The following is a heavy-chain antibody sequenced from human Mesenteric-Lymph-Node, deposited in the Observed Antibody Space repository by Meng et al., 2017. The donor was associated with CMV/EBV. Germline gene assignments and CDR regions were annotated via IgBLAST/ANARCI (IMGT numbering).Heavy chain of an antibody. Sequence: GGSLRLSCAASGFTFSRYAMYWVRQAPGKGLEWVSSITSSSTYYADSVMGRFTISRDNAKNSLYLQMNSLRAEDTAVFYCARTTGFLQYSAFDVYGQGTMVTVS. CDR2: ITSSSTY. V-gene: IGHV3-21*01. D-gene: IGHD4-11*01. J-gene: IGHJ3*01. CDR3: ARTTGFLQYSAFDV. CDR1: GFTFSRYA.